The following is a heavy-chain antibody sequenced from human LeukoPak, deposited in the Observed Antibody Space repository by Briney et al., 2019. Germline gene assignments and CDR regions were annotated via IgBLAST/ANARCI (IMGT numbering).Heavy chain of an antibody. CDR3: ARGRYCSSTSCYFGVLFDY. D-gene: IGHD2-2*01. J-gene: IGHJ4*01. CDR2: IIPIFGTA. V-gene: IGHV1-69*05. Sequence: SVEVSCKASGGTFSSYAISWVRQAPGQGLEWMGGIIPIFGTANYAQKFQGRVTITTDESTSTAYMELSSLRSEDTAVYYCARGRYCSSTSCYFGVLFDYWGHGTLVTVSS. CDR1: GGTFSSYA.